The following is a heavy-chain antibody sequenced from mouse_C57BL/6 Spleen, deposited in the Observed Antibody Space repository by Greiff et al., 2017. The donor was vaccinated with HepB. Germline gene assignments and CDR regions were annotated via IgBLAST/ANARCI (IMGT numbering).Heavy chain of an antibody. J-gene: IGHJ4*01. CDR2: IDPETGGT. CDR3: TRSGGSSYVDYAMDY. D-gene: IGHD1-1*01. V-gene: IGHV1-15*01. Sequence: QVQLQQPGAELVRPGASVTLSCKASGYTFTDYEMHWVKQTPVHGLEWIGAIDPETGGTAYNQKFKGKAILTADKSSSTAYMELRSLTSEDSAVYYCTRSGGSSYVDYAMDYWGQGTSVTVSS. CDR1: GYTFTDYE.